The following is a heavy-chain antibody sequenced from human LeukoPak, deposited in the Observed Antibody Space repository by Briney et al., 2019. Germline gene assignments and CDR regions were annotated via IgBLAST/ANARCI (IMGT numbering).Heavy chain of an antibody. V-gene: IGHV4-39*01. CDR2: IYYSGST. J-gene: IGHJ4*02. CDR1: GGSISSSSYY. Sequence: SETLSLTCTVSGGSISSSSYYWGWIRQPPGKGLEWIGSIYYSGSTYYNPSLKSRVTISVDTSKNQFSLKLSSVTAADTAVYYCARGNILTGYPFDYWGQGTLVTVSS. D-gene: IGHD3-9*01. CDR3: ARGNILTGYPFDY.